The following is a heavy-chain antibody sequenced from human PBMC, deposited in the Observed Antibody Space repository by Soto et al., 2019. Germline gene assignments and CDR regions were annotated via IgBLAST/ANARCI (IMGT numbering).Heavy chain of an antibody. Sequence: QVQLQESGPGLVKPSETLSLTCTVSGGSISSYYWIWIRQPPGKGLEWIGYIYYSGSTNYNPSLKSRVTISVDTSKNQFSLKLSSVTAADTAVYYCARHGGSTYNWFDPWGQGTLVTVSS. V-gene: IGHV4-59*08. CDR2: IYYSGST. D-gene: IGHD2-2*01. CDR3: ARHGGSTYNWFDP. CDR1: GGSISSYY. J-gene: IGHJ5*02.